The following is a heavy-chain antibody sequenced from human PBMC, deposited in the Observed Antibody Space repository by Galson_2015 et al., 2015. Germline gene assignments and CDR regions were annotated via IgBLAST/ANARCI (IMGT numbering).Heavy chain of an antibody. V-gene: IGHV3-21*04. Sequence: SLRLSCAASGFTFSSYSMNWVRQAPGKGLEWVSSISGSSSYVYYADSVKGRFIISRDNAKNPLYLQMNRLRAEDTAVYYCAREPPSYYFDSTGMDSWGQGILVTVSS. J-gene: IGHJ4*02. CDR1: GFTFSSYS. D-gene: IGHD3-22*01. CDR2: ISGSSSYV. CDR3: AREPPSYYFDSTGMDS.